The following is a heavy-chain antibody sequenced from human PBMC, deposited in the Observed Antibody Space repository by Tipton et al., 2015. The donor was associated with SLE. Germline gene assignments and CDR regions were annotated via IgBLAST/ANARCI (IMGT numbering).Heavy chain of an antibody. CDR1: GFTFSAYV. Sequence: SLRLSCAASGFTFSAYVMHWVRQAPGKGLEWVAVISYDGSNKYYADSVKGRFTISRDNSKNTLYLQMNSLRAEDTAVYYCVRDGPSGSYSDYWGQGTLVTVSS. CDR3: VRDGPSGSYSDY. V-gene: IGHV3-30*04. D-gene: IGHD1-26*01. J-gene: IGHJ4*02. CDR2: ISYDGSNK.